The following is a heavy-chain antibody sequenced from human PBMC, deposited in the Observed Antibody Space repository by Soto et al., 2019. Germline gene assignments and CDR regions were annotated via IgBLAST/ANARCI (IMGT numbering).Heavy chain of an antibody. V-gene: IGHV1-18*01. CDR3: ARLGVVVVAARGIYYYYYYMDV. CDR2: ISAYNGNT. CDR1: GYTFTSYD. J-gene: IGHJ6*03. Sequence: GASVKVSCKASGYTFTSYDISWVRQAPGQGLEWMGWISAYNGNTNYAQKLQGRVTMTRNTSISTAYMELSSLRSEDTAVYYCARLGVVVVAARGIYYYYYYMDVWGKGTTVTVSS. D-gene: IGHD2-15*01.